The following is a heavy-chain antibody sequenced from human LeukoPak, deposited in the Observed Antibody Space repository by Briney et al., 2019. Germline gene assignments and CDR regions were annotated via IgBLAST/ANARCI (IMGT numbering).Heavy chain of an antibody. CDR3: ARDRMRGSFDY. CDR2: ISSSSSYI. CDR1: GFTFSSYS. V-gene: IGHV3-21*01. J-gene: IGHJ4*02. D-gene: IGHD3-10*01. Sequence: PGGSLRLSCAASGFTFSSYSMNWVRQAPGKGLEWVSSISSSSSYIYYAHSVKGRFTISRDNAKNSLYLQMNSLRAEDTAVYYCARDRMRGSFDYWGQGTLVTVSS.